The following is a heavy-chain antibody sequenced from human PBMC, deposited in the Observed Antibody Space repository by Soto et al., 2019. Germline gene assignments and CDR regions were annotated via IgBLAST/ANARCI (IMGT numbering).Heavy chain of an antibody. CDR1: GFTFSSYA. J-gene: IGHJ6*02. Sequence: EVQLLESGGGLVQPGGSLRLSCAASGFTFSSYAMSWVRQAPGKGLEWVSVISGSGDSTYYADSVRGRFTISRDNSKNTLYLPINSLRAEDTAVYYCAKDRDGAAAGPTKFYGMDVWGQGTTVTVSS. CDR3: AKDRDGAAAGPTKFYGMDV. V-gene: IGHV3-23*01. CDR2: ISGSGDST. D-gene: IGHD6-13*01.